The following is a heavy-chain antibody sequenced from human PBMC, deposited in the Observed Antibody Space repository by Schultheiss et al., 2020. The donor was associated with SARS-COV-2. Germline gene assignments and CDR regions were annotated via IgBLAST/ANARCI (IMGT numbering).Heavy chain of an antibody. CDR1: GFTVSSNY. CDR3: ARDRNYDFWSGYYPDDAFDI. J-gene: IGHJ3*02. D-gene: IGHD3-3*01. CDR2: IYSGGST. V-gene: IGHV3-66*01. Sequence: GGSLRLSCAASGFTVSSNYMSWVRQAPGKGLEWVSVIYSGGSTYYADSVKGRFTISRDNSKNTLYLQMNSLRAEDTAVYYCARDRNYDFWSGYYPDDAFDIWGQGTMVTVSS.